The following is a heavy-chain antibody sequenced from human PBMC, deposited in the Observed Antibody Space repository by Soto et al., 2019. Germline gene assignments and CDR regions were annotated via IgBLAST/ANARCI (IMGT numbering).Heavy chain of an antibody. Sequence: ASVKVSCKASGYTFTSYAMHWVRQAPGQRLEWMGWINADNGNTNYAQKLQGRVTITTDTSTSTAYMELRSLRSDDTAVYYCARDRGPYSSSGYYYGMDVWGQGTTVTVSS. J-gene: IGHJ6*02. V-gene: IGHV1-3*01. CDR1: GYTFTSYA. CDR3: ARDRGPYSSSGYYYGMDV. CDR2: INADNGNT. D-gene: IGHD6-13*01.